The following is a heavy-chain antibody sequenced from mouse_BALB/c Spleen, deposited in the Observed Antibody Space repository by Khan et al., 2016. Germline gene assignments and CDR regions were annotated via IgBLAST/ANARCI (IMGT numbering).Heavy chain of an antibody. Sequence: VQLQQSGAELVKPGASVKLSCTASGFNIKDTYMHWVKQRPEQGLVWIGRIDPANGNTKYDPKFQGKATITADTSSNTAYLQLSSLTSEDTAVYYCARIKRTDCWYFDVWGAGTTVTVSS. CDR1: GFNIKDTY. D-gene: IGHD3-3*01. J-gene: IGHJ1*01. V-gene: IGHV14-3*02. CDR3: ARIKRTDCWYFDV. CDR2: IDPANGNT.